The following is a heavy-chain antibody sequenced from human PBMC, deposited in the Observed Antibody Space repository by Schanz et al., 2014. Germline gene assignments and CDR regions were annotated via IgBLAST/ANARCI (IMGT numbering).Heavy chain of an antibody. Sequence: QVQLVQSGAEVKKPGASVKVSCKASGYTFTNYGVSWVRQAPGQGLECMGWISTYNGHTRYGQKFQDRLSLTTDTDTATAHVELRSLRTDDTAVYYCARDRDQWDGNFCDFWGQGTLVTVSS. CDR2: ISTYNGHT. V-gene: IGHV1-18*04. CDR3: ARDRDQWDGNFCDF. J-gene: IGHJ4*02. CDR1: GYTFTNYG. D-gene: IGHD1-26*01.